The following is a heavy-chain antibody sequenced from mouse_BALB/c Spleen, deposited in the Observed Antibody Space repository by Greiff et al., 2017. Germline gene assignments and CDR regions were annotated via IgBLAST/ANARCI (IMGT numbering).Heavy chain of an antibody. J-gene: IGHJ2*01. CDR3: ARYGDYMYYFDY. Sequence: EVKLVESGPELVKPGASVKVSCKASGYAFTSYNMYWVKQSHGKSLEWIGYIDPYNGGTSYNQKFKGKATLTVDKSSSTAYMHLNSLTSEDSAVYYCARYGDYMYYFDYWGQGTTLTVSS. CDR1: GYAFTSYN. D-gene: IGHD2-4*01. V-gene: IGHV1S135*01. CDR2: IDPYNGGT.